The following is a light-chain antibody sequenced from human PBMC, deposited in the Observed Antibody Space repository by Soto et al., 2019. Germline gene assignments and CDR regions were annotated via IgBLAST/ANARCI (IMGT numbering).Light chain of an antibody. CDR3: SSYTTSTSLV. Sequence: QSVLTQPASVSGSPGQSITISCTGTSSDIGGYNYVSWYQQHPGKAPKLLIYEVRNRPSGVSDRFSGSKSGNTASLTISGLQTEDEADYYCSSYTTSTSLVFGGGTKATV. J-gene: IGLJ3*02. CDR2: EVR. CDR1: SSDIGGYNY. V-gene: IGLV2-14*01.